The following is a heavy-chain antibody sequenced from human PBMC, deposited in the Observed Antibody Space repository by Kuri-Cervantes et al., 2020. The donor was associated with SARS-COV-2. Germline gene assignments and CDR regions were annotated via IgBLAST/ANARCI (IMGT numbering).Heavy chain of an antibody. V-gene: IGHV3-15*01. Sequence: GESLKIYCAASGFTFSNAWMSWVRQAPGKGLEWVGRIKSKTEGETTDYAAPVKGRFTISRDDSKNTLYLQMNSLKTEDTAVYYCTTEGRGLLRGNYFDYWGQGTLVTVSS. CDR3: TTEGRGLLRGNYFDY. CDR1: GFTFSNAW. CDR2: IKSKTEGETT. J-gene: IGHJ4*02. D-gene: IGHD3-22*01.